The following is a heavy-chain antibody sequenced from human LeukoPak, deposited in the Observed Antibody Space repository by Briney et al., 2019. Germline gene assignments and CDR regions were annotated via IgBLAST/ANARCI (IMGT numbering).Heavy chain of an antibody. D-gene: IGHD2-15*01. J-gene: IGHJ4*02. CDR2: IYYSGST. Sequence: NPSETLSLTCTVSGGSISSSSYYWGWIRQPPGKGLEWIGSIYYSGSTYYNPSLKSRVTISVDTSKNQFPLKLSSVTAADTAVYYCARGFSGPIDYWGQGTLVTVSS. CDR3: ARGFSGPIDY. V-gene: IGHV4-39*06. CDR1: GGSISSSSYY.